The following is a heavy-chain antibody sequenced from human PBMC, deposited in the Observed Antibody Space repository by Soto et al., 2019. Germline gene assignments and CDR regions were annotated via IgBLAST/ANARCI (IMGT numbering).Heavy chain of an antibody. Sequence: GGSLRLSCAASGFTFDDYGMSWVRQAPGKGLEWVSGINWNGGSTGYADSVKGRFTISRDNSKNTLYLQMNSLRAEDTAVYYCAKPGADIVVVPAAMYYYYMDVWGKGTTVTVSS. D-gene: IGHD2-2*01. V-gene: IGHV3-20*04. J-gene: IGHJ6*03. CDR2: INWNGGST. CDR3: AKPGADIVVVPAAMYYYYMDV. CDR1: GFTFDDYG.